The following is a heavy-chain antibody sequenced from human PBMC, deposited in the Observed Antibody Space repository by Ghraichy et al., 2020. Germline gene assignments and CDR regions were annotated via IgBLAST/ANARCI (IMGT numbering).Heavy chain of an antibody. CDR1: GYSFTSYW. CDR2: IYPGDSDT. V-gene: IGHV5-51*01. D-gene: IGHD5-18*01. CDR3: ARRDQRGYSYGYGWFDP. J-gene: IGHJ5*02. Sequence: GESLNISCKGSGYSFTSYWIGWVRQMPGKGLEWMGIIYPGDSDTRYSPSFQGQVTISADKSISTAYLQWSSLKASDTAMYYCARRDQRGYSYGYGWFDPWGQGTLVTVSS.